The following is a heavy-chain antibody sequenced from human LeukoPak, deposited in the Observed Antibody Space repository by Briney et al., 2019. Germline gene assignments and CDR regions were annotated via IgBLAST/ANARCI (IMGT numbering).Heavy chain of an antibody. CDR2: IKQDGSEK. Sequence: GGSLRLSCAASGFTFSSYEMNWVRQAPGKGLEWVANIKQDGSEKYYVDSVKGRFTISRDNAKNSLYLQMNSLRAEGTAVYYCARGVYYYGSGRAPIPYDYWGQGTLVTVSS. CDR1: GFTFSSYE. V-gene: IGHV3-7*01. CDR3: ARGVYYYGSGRAPIPYDY. D-gene: IGHD3-10*01. J-gene: IGHJ4*02.